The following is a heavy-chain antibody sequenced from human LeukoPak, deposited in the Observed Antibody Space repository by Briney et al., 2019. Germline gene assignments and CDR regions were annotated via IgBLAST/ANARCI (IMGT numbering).Heavy chain of an antibody. D-gene: IGHD6-13*01. CDR3: ARLGSSSWNY. CDR2: ISSSSSYI. V-gene: IGHV3-21*01. Sequence: GGSLRLSCGASGFTFTNYAMNWVRQAPGKGLEWVSSISSSSSYIYYADSVKGRFTISRDNATNSLYLQMNSLRAEDTAVYYCARLGSSSWNYWGQGTLVTVSS. J-gene: IGHJ4*02. CDR1: GFTFTNYA.